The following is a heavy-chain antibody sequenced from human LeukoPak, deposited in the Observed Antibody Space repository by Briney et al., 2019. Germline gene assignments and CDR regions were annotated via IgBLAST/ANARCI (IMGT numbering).Heavy chain of an antibody. CDR2: INSDGSST. CDR1: GFTFSSYW. V-gene: IGHV3-74*01. Sequence: GGSLRLSCAASGFTFSSYWMHWVRQSPRKGLVWVSRINSDGSSTSYADSVKGRFTISRDNAKNTLYLQMNSLRAEDMAVYYCARGDIVVVPAATSYMDVWGKGTTVTVSS. D-gene: IGHD2-2*01. CDR3: ARGDIVVVPAATSYMDV. J-gene: IGHJ6*03.